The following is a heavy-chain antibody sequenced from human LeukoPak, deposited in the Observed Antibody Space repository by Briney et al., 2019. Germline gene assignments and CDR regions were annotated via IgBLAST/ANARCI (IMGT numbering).Heavy chain of an antibody. V-gene: IGHV1-69*13. CDR2: IIPIFGTA. J-gene: IGHJ4*02. D-gene: IGHD3-10*01. CDR1: GGTFSSYA. Sequence: SVKVSCKASGGTFSSYAISWVRQAPGQGLEWMGGIIPIFGTANYAQKFQGRVTITADESTSTAYMELSSLRSEDTAVYYCARDNMLLWSGELGAYYFDYWGQGTLVTVSS. CDR3: ARDNMLLWSGELGAYYFDY.